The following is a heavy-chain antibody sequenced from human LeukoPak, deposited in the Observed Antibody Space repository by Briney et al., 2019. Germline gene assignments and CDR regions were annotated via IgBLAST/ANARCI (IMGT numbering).Heavy chain of an antibody. V-gene: IGHV4-39*07. CDR2: IHYSGST. CDR1: GGSISSNSYY. J-gene: IGHJ4*02. D-gene: IGHD1-26*01. Sequence: SETLSLTCTVSGGSISSNSYYWGWIRQPPGKGLEWIGSIHYSGSTYYNPSLKSRVTISVDTSKNQFSLKLSSVTAADTAVYYCARSGSYSGPYVYWGQGTVVTVSS. CDR3: ARSGSYSGPYVY.